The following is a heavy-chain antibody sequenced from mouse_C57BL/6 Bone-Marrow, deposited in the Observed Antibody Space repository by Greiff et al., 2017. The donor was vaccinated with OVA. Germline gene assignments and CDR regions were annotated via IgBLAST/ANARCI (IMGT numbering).Heavy chain of an antibody. D-gene: IGHD1-1*01. CDR1: CFSFTSYS. J-gene: IGHJ2*01. V-gene: IGHV1-7*01. Sequence: VQLQQSGPVLAPPVSSLTLSCTASCFSFTSYSLPCLHQPPCQGLEWIGYITPSSGYTKYNQKFKDKATLTADKSSSTAYMQLSSLTYEDSAVYYCARKVGYFDYWGQGTTLTVSS. CDR2: ITPSSGYT. CDR3: ARKVGYFDY.